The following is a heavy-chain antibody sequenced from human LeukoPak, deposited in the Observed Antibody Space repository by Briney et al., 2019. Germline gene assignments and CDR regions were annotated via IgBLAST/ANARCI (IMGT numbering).Heavy chain of an antibody. D-gene: IGHD2-2*01. CDR1: GFTFSSYA. J-gene: IGHJ4*02. V-gene: IGHV3-23*01. Sequence: GGSLRLSCAASGFTFSSYAMSWVRQAPGKGLEWVSAISGSGGSTYYADSVKGRFTISRDNSKNTLYLQMNSLRAEDTAVYYCAKSSVVVPAATLDYWGQGTLVTVSS. CDR2: ISGSGGST. CDR3: AKSSVVVPAATLDY.